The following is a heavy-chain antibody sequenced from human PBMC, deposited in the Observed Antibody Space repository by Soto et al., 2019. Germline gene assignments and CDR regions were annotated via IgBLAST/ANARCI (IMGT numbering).Heavy chain of an antibody. CDR2: IYYSGST. Sequence: QLQLQESGPGLVKPSETLSLTCTVSGGSISSSSYYWGWIRQPPGKGLEWIGSIYYSGSTYYNPSLKSRVTISVDTSKNQFSLKLSSVTAADTAVYYCARHEAYTLNYYDSSREDAFDIWGQGTMVTVSS. CDR1: GGSISSSSYY. J-gene: IGHJ3*02. D-gene: IGHD3-22*01. V-gene: IGHV4-39*01. CDR3: ARHEAYTLNYYDSSREDAFDI.